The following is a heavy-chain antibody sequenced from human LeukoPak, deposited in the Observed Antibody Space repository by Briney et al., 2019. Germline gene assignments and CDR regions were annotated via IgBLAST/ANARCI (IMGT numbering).Heavy chain of an antibody. CDR2: IYYSGST. CDR3: ASRSRITMIVVANGAFDI. Sequence: SETLSLTRTVSGGSISSSSYYWGWIRQPPGKGLEWIGSIYYSGSTYYNPSLKSRVTISVDTSKNQFSLKLSSVTAADTAVYYCASRSRITMIVVANGAFDIWGQGTMVTVSS. V-gene: IGHV4-39*07. J-gene: IGHJ3*02. D-gene: IGHD3-22*01. CDR1: GGSISSSSYY.